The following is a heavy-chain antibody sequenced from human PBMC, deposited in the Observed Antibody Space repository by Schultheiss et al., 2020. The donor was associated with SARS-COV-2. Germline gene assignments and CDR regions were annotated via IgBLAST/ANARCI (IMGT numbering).Heavy chain of an antibody. V-gene: IGHV3-11*01. CDR3: ARASMVRGVVAYYFDY. D-gene: IGHD3-10*01. Sequence: GESLKISCAASGFTFSDYYMSWIRQAPGKGLEWVSYISSSGSTIYYADSVKGRFTISRDNAKNSLYLQMNSLRAEDTAVYYCARASMVRGVVAYYFDYWGQGTLVTVSS. J-gene: IGHJ4*02. CDR2: ISSSGSTI. CDR1: GFTFSDYY.